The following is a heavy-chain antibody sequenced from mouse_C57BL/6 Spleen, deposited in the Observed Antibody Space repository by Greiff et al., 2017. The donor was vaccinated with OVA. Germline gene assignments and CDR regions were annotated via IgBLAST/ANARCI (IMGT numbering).Heavy chain of an antibody. V-gene: IGHV1-18*01. Sequence: EVQLQQSGPELVKPGASVKIPCKASGYTFTDYNMHWVKQSHGKSLEWIGDINPNNGGTIYNQKFKGKATLTVDKSSSTAYMELRSLTSEDTAVYYCARWDYGYDAGFAYWGQGTLVTVSA. CDR3: ARWDYGYDAGFAY. CDR2: INPNNGGT. D-gene: IGHD2-2*01. J-gene: IGHJ3*01. CDR1: GYTFTDYN.